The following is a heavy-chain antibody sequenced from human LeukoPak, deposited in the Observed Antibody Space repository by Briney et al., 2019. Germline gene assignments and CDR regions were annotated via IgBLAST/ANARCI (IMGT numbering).Heavy chain of an antibody. CDR3: ARDSRRELLHAFDI. CDR1: GGSISTYY. CDR2: IDYSGST. D-gene: IGHD1-26*01. Sequence: SETLSLTCTVSGGSISTYYWSWIRQPPGKGLEWIGYIDYSGSTNYNPSLKSRVTISVDTSKNQFSLKLSSVTAADTAVYYCARDSRRELLHAFDIWGQGTIVTVSS. V-gene: IGHV4-59*01. J-gene: IGHJ3*02.